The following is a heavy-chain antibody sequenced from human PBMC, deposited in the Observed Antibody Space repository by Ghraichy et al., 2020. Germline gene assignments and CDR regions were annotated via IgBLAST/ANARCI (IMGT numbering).Heavy chain of an antibody. CDR2: ISSSSSYT. V-gene: IGHV3-11*06. CDR3: ARGGRVGYSSSWSQY. D-gene: IGHD6-13*01. Sequence: GGSLRLSCAASGFTFSDYYMSWIRQAPGKGLEWVSYISSSSSYTNYADSVKGRFTISRDNAKNSLYLQMNSLRAEDTAVYYCARGGRVGYSSSWSQYWGQGTLVTVSS. J-gene: IGHJ4*02. CDR1: GFTFSDYY.